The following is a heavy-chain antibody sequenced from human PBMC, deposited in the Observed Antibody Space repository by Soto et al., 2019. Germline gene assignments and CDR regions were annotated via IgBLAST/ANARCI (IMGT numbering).Heavy chain of an antibody. V-gene: IGHV1-24*01. CDR3: ATSRRHLRTYDY. CDR1: GYTLTELS. CDR2: FDPEDGET. Sequence: ASVKVSCKVSGYTLTELSMHWVRQAPGKGLEWMGGFDPEDGETIYAQKFQGRVTMTEDTSTDTAYMGLSSLRSEDTAVYYCATSRRHLRTYDYWGQGTLVTVSS. D-gene: IGHD1-1*01. J-gene: IGHJ4*02.